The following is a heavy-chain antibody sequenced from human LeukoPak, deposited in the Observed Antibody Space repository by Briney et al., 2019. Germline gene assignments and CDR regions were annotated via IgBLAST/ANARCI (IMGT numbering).Heavy chain of an antibody. V-gene: IGHV1-69*05. D-gene: IGHD3-22*01. CDR3: ARERNYYDSSGYHAGYMDV. J-gene: IGHJ6*03. Sequence: ASVKVSCKASGGTFSSYAISWVRQAPGQGLEWMGGIIPIFGTANYAQKFQGRVTITTDESTSTAYMELRSLRSEDTAVYYCARERNYYDSSGYHAGYMDVWGKGTTVTVSS. CDR1: GGTFSSYA. CDR2: IIPIFGTA.